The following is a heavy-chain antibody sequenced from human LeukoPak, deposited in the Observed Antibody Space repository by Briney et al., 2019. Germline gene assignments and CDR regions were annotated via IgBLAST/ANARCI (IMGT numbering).Heavy chain of an antibody. J-gene: IGHJ4*02. Sequence: PSETLSLTCTVSGASTSSLYWIWLRQPPGKELEWIAYMFDTVSTKSNPSLKSRLTLSVDTSKKQLSLRLSSVTAADTAVYYCATIKRGSTYGYFDFWGQGIKVTVSS. CDR3: ATIKRGSTYGYFDF. CDR1: GASTSSLY. CDR2: MFDTVST. V-gene: IGHV4-59*11. D-gene: IGHD5-18*01.